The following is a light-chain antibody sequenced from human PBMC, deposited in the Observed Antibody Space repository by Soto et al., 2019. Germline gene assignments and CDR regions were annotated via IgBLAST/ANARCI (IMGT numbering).Light chain of an antibody. V-gene: IGLV2-14*01. CDR3: SSYTANGRV. CDR2: DVN. J-gene: IGLJ2*01. Sequence: QSVLTQPASVSGSPGQSITISCTGTRSDVGGYNYVSWYQHHPDKAPKLMIYDVNNRPSGVSNRFSGSKSGNTASLTISGLQAEDEADYYCSSYTANGRVFGGGTKVTVL. CDR1: RSDVGGYNY.